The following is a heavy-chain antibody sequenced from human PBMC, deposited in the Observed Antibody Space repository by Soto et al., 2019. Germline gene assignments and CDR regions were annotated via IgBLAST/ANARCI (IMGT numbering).Heavy chain of an antibody. J-gene: IGHJ6*02. V-gene: IGHV1-2*04. CDR2: INPNSGGT. CDR1: GYTFTGYY. Sequence: QVQLVQSGAEVKKPGASVKVSCKASGYTFTGYYMHWVRQAPGQGLEWMGWINPNSGGTNYAQKFQGWVTMTRDTSISTAYMELSRLRSDDTAVYYCARENKSAAGTYYYYGMDVWGQGTTVTVSS. CDR3: ARENKSAAGTYYYYGMDV. D-gene: IGHD6-13*01.